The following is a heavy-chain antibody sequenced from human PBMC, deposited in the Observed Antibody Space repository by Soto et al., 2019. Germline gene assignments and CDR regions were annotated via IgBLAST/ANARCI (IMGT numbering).Heavy chain of an antibody. CDR2: IASDGRDK. CDR3: ARSIDP. Sequence: GGSLRLSCAASGFTFSTYAIHWVRQAPGEGLQWVSVIASDGRDKKYIDSVKGRFTISRDNSKNTLYLQMDSLRPEDTAVYYCARSIDPWGQGTLVTVSS. V-gene: IGHV3-30*03. J-gene: IGHJ5*02. CDR1: GFTFSTYA.